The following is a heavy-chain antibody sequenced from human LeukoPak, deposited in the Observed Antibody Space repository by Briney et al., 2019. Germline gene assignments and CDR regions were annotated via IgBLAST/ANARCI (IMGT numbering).Heavy chain of an antibody. CDR3: AKEARDILTHYYWGSQFDY. CDR2: ISGRGGDT. Sequence: GGSLRLSCAASGFTFSDYYMSWIRQAPGKGLEWVAAISGRGGDTFYADSVKGRFTFSRDNSKNTMFLQMNSLRAEDTALYYCAKEARDILTHYYWGSQFDYWGQGTLVIVSS. D-gene: IGHD3-9*01. CDR1: GFTFSDYY. V-gene: IGHV3-23*01. J-gene: IGHJ4*02.